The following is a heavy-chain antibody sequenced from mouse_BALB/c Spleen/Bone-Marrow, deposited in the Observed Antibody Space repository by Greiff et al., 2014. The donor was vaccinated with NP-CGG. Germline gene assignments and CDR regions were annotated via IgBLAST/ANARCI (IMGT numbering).Heavy chain of an antibody. D-gene: IGHD2-3*01. CDR2: INPASSTI. CDR1: RFDFSRYW. J-gene: IGHJ3*01. Sequence: EVKVIESGGGLVQPGGSLKLSCAASRFDFSRYWMTWVRQAPGKGLEWIGEINPASSTINYTPSLKDKFIISRDNAKNTLYLQMSKVRSEDTALYYCAGNGYYGWIAYWGQGTLVTVSA. V-gene: IGHV4-1*02. CDR3: AGNGYYGWIAY.